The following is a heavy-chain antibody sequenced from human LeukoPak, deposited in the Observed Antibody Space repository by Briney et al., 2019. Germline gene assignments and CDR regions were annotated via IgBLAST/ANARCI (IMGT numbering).Heavy chain of an antibody. CDR3: ARASYDSSGYGAFDI. CDR2: IKSDGSTT. D-gene: IGHD3-22*01. V-gene: IGHV3-74*01. CDR1: GFAFSTSW. J-gene: IGHJ3*02. Sequence: GGSLRLSCAASGFAFSTSWMHWVRQAPGKGLVWVSRIKSDGSTTTYADSVKGRFTISRDNAKNTLFLQMNSLRAEDTAVYYCARASYDSSGYGAFDIWGQGTMVTVSS.